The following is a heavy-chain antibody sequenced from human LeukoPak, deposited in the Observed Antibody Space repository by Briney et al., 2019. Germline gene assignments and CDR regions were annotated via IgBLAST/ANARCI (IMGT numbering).Heavy chain of an antibody. CDR3: ARGPYCSSTSCLIAAAANWFDP. CDR2: INHSGST. J-gene: IGHJ5*02. Sequence: PSETLSLTCAVYGGSFSGYYWSWIRQPPGKGLEWIGEINHSGSTNYNPSLKRRVTISVDTSKNQFSLKLSSVTAADTAVYLCARGPYCSSTSCLIAAAANWFDPWGQGTLVTVSS. V-gene: IGHV4-34*01. D-gene: IGHD2-2*01. CDR1: GGSFSGYY.